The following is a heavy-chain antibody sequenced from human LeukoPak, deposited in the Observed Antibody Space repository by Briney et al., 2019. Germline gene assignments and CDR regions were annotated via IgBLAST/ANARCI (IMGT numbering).Heavy chain of an antibody. CDR1: GFTVSSNY. V-gene: IGHV3-66*01. CDR2: IYSGGNT. D-gene: IGHD1-26*01. Sequence: PGGSLRLSCAASGFTVSSNYMSWVRQAPGKGLEWVSVIYSGGNTYYADSVKGRFTISRDNSKNTVSLQMNSQRDEDTAVYFCAVSRILGAVDVFDMWGQGTMVTVSS. CDR3: AVSRILGAVDVFDM. J-gene: IGHJ3*02.